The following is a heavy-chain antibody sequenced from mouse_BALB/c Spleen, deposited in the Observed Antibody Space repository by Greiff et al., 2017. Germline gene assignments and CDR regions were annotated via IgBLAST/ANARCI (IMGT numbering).Heavy chain of an antibody. CDR1: GFTFSSFG. D-gene: IGHD1-1*01. V-gene: IGHV5-17*02. J-gene: IGHJ4*01. Sequence: EVHLVESGGGLVQPGGSRKLSCAASGFTFSSFGMHWVRQAPEKGLEWVAYISSGSSTIYYADTVKGRFTISRDNPKNTLFLQMTNLRSEDTAMYYCARAYGSSHYAMDYWGQGTSVTVSS. CDR2: ISSGSSTI. CDR3: ARAYGSSHYAMDY.